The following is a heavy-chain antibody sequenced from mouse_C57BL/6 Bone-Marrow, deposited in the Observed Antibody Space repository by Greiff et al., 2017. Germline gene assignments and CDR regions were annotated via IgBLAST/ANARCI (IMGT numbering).Heavy chain of an antibody. CDR1: GFNIKDYY. CDR2: IDPEDGET. CDR3: TRSLIYYGTNY. J-gene: IGHJ2*01. Sequence: EVKLEESGAELVKPGASVKLSCTASGFNIKDYYIHWVKQRTEQGLEWIGRIDPEDGETKYAPKFQDKATITAETSSNTAYLQLSILTSEDTAVYYCTRSLIYYGTNYWGQGTTLTVSS. V-gene: IGHV14-2*01. D-gene: IGHD1-1*01.